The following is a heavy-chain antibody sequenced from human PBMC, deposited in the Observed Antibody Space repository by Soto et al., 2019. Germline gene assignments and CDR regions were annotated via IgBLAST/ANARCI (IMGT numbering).Heavy chain of an antibody. Sequence: ASVKVSCKVSGYTFTSYGISWVRQAPGQGLEWMGWISAYNGNTNYAQKLQGRVTMTTDTSTSTAYLQLRSLRSDDTAVYYCARDNRAYYDVWSGYYTSRNWFGPWGQRTLVTVSS. CDR2: ISAYNGNT. D-gene: IGHD3-3*01. J-gene: IGHJ5*02. CDR1: GYTFTSYG. V-gene: IGHV1-18*01. CDR3: ARDNRAYYDVWSGYYTSRNWFGP.